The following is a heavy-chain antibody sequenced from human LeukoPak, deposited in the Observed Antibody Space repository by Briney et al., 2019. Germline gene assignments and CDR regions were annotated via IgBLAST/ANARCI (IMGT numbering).Heavy chain of an antibody. CDR3: ATLPYYYDSSGSYYFDY. D-gene: IGHD3-22*01. V-gene: IGHV3-74*01. J-gene: IGHJ4*02. CDR1: GFTFSNYW. Sequence: GGSLRLSCAASGFTFSNYWMHWVRQAPGKGLVWVSRINSDGINTSYADSVKGRFTISRDNAKNTLNLQMNSLRAEDTAVYYCATLPYYYDSSGSYYFDYWGQGTLVTVSS. CDR2: INSDGINT.